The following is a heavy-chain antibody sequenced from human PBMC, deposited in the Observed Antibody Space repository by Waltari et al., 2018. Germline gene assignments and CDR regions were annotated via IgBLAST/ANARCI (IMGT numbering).Heavy chain of an antibody. V-gene: IGHV4-59*08. D-gene: IGHD3-3*01. Sequence: QVQLQESGPGLVTPSETLSLTCTVSGGSISNYYWSWIRQSPGKGLEWIGTLYYGGSTYISPSLKSRVTLSVDASKNHCSLKLSWVTSADTALYYCARQGHYVFWTGYDLFDYWGQGTLVTVSS. CDR2: LYYGGST. J-gene: IGHJ4*02. CDR3: ARQGHYVFWTGYDLFDY. CDR1: GGSISNYY.